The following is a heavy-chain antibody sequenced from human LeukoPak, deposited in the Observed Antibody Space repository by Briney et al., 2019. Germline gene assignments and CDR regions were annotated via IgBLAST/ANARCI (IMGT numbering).Heavy chain of an antibody. CDR3: ASTDYDIWRTLDY. J-gene: IGHJ4*02. CDR2: IYYSGST. D-gene: IGHD3-9*01. CDR1: GGSISSYY. Sequence: PSETLSLTFTVSGGSISSYYWSWIRQPPGKGLEWIGYIYYSGSTNYNPSLKSRVTISVDTSKNQFSLKLSSVTAADTAVYYCASTDYDIWRTLDYWGQGTLVTVSS. V-gene: IGHV4-59*01.